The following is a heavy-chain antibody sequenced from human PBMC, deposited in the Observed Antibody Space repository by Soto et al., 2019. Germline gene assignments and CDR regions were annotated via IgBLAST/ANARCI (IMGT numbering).Heavy chain of an antibody. D-gene: IGHD6-19*01. CDR1: GGTFSRYA. CDR2: ITPMFGTA. V-gene: IGHV1-69*12. Sequence: QVQLVQSGAEVKKPGSSVKVSCKASGGTFSRYAISWVRQAPGQGLEWMGGITPMFGTANYAQKFQGRATITADESTSTVHMELRRLRSEDTAVYYCAQTLGSAVAGPGRFDLWGRGTLSLSPQ. CDR3: AQTLGSAVAGPGRFDL. J-gene: IGHJ2*01.